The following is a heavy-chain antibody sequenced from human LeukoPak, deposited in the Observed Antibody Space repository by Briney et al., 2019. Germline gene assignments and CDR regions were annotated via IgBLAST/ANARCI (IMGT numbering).Heavy chain of an antibody. D-gene: IGHD4-17*01. CDR2: INPKSGGT. Sequence: GASVKVSCKASGYSFTVYHMHWVRQAPGQGLEWMGWINPKSGGTNYAQKFLGRVTMTRDTSINTAYMELSRLRSDDTAVYYCASLYGDYVASDYWGQGTLVTVSS. CDR1: GYSFTVYH. J-gene: IGHJ4*02. V-gene: IGHV1-2*02. CDR3: ASLYGDYVASDY.